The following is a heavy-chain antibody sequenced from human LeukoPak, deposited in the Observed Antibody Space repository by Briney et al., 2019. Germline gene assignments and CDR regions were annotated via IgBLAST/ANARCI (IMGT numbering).Heavy chain of an antibody. CDR1: GFTFSSYA. J-gene: IGHJ4*02. V-gene: IGHV3-30*04. CDR3: ASTVYSPWYSFDY. CDR2: ISYDGSNK. Sequence: GGSLRLSCAASGFTFSSYAIHWVRQAPGQGLEWVAVISYDGSNKYYADSVKGRFTISRDNSKNTLYLQMNSLRAEDTAVYYCASTVYSPWYSFDYWGQGTLVTVSS. D-gene: IGHD5-12*01.